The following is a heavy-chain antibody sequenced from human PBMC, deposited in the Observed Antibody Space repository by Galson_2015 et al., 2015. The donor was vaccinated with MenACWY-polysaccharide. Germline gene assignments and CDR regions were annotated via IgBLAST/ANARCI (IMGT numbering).Heavy chain of an antibody. J-gene: IGHJ6*02. CDR1: GFIFSSYE. CDR3: ARGSYGNGYGMDV. D-gene: IGHD1-26*01. V-gene: IGHV3-48*03. Sequence: SLRLSCAASGFIFSSYEMNWDRQAPGKGLEWVSHITSSTSAIYYADSVKGRFTISRDNAKNSLYLQMSSLRAEDTAVYYCARGSYGNGYGMDVWGQGTTVTVSS. CDR2: ITSSTSAI.